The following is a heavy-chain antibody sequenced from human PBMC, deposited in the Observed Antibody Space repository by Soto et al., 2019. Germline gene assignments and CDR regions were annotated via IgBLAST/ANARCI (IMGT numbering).Heavy chain of an antibody. CDR2: INVYNGNT. J-gene: IGHJ5*02. Sequence: QVQLVQSGGEVKKPGASVKVSCKASGYTFTNYGICWVRQAPGQGLEWMGWINVYNGNTKYAQKVQGRVTMTTDTSTGTAYMELRSLRSDDTAVYYCARGVGSGSYYNQYNWFDPWGQGTLVTVSS. CDR3: ARGVGSGSYYNQYNWFDP. V-gene: IGHV1-18*01. CDR1: GYTFTNYG. D-gene: IGHD3-10*01.